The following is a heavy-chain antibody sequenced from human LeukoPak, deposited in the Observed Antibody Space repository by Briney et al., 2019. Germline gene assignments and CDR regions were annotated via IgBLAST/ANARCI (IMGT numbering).Heavy chain of an antibody. Sequence: ASVKVSCKASGYTFTDHYINWVRQAPGQGLEWIGWINPNSGDTNYAQKFQGRVTMTRDTSISTAYMELSRLRSDDTAVYYCARVCSGGSCYLDAFDIWGQGTMVTVSS. CDR1: GYTFTDHY. CDR2: INPNSGDT. J-gene: IGHJ3*02. V-gene: IGHV1-2*02. CDR3: ARVCSGGSCYLDAFDI. D-gene: IGHD2-15*01.